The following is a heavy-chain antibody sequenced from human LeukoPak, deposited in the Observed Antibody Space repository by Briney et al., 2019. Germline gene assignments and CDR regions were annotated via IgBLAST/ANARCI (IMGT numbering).Heavy chain of an antibody. Sequence: IPSETLSLTCTVSGGSIRSGAYYWSWIRQLPGKGLEWIGYIYYSGNTYYNPSLKSRVTISIDTSKNQFSLKLSSVTAADTAVYYCARSDSSGYSRDTFDIWGQGTMVTVSS. D-gene: IGHD3-22*01. J-gene: IGHJ3*02. V-gene: IGHV4-31*03. CDR2: IYYSGNT. CDR3: ARSDSSGYSRDTFDI. CDR1: GGSIRSGAYY.